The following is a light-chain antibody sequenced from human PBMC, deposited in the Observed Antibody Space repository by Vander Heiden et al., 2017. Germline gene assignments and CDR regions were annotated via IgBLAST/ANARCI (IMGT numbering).Light chain of an antibody. Sequence: QSALTQPASVSGSPGQSITISCTGTSSDVGSYNLVSWYQQHPGKAPNLMIYEVSKRPSGVSNRFSGSKSGNTASLTISGLQSEDEADYYCCSYAGGSVAFGGGTKLTVL. J-gene: IGLJ2*01. V-gene: IGLV2-23*02. CDR2: EVS. CDR3: CSYAGGSVA. CDR1: SSDVGSYNL.